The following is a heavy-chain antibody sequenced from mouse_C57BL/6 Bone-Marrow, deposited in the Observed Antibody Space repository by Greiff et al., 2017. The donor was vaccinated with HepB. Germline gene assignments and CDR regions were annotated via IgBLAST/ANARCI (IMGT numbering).Heavy chain of an antibody. D-gene: IGHD2-4*01. CDR1: GFNIKDDY. J-gene: IGHJ3*01. Sequence: EVQLVESGAELVRPGASVKLSCTASGFNIKDDYMHWVKQRPEQGLEWIGWIDPENGDTEYASKFQGKATITADTSSNTAYLQLSSLTSEDTAVYYCTTYDYDEGAWFAYWGQGTLVTVSA. CDR2: IDPENGDT. CDR3: TTYDYDEGAWFAY. V-gene: IGHV14-4*01.